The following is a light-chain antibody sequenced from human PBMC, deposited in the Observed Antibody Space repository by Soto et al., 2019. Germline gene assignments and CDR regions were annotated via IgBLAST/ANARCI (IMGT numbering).Light chain of an antibody. CDR2: KAS. V-gene: IGKV1-5*03. CDR1: QSVGTY. J-gene: IGKJ1*01. Sequence: DIQMTQSPSTLSASVGDRVTITCRASQSVGTYLAWFQQRPGKAPKGLISKASTLESGAPSRFTGSGSGTEFALTITRLQPEDFATYYCQQYYSYPWTFGQGTKVDIK. CDR3: QQYYSYPWT.